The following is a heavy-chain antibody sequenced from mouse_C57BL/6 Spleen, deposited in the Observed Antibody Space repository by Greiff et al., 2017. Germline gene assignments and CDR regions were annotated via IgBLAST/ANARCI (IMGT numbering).Heavy chain of an antibody. D-gene: IGHD3-2*02. Sequence: EVKLVESGGDLVKPGGSLKLSCAASGFTFSSYGMSWVRQTPDKSLEWVATISPGGSYTYYPDSVKGRFTISRDNAKTTLYLKMSSLKSEDAAMYYCARDLDSSGKNYWGQGTSLTVSS. CDR2: ISPGGSYT. CDR1: GFTFSSYG. J-gene: IGHJ2*02. CDR3: ARDLDSSGKNY. V-gene: IGHV5-6*01.